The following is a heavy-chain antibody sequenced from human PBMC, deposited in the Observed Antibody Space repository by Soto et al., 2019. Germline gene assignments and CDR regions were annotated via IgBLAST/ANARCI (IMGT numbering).Heavy chain of an antibody. CDR2: IIPLFGTT. J-gene: IGHJ6*02. CDR3: AAELGFGKLSVV. CDR1: GDTFKNCV. D-gene: IGHD3-10*01. V-gene: IGHV1-69*01. Sequence: QVQVVQSGVEVRRPGSSVKVSCKASGDTFKNCVISWVRQAPGQGLEWMGGIIPLFGTTDLAQRFQGRLTITTDESTTTAYMELSRLRSEDTATYYGAAELGFGKLSVVWGQGTTVIVS.